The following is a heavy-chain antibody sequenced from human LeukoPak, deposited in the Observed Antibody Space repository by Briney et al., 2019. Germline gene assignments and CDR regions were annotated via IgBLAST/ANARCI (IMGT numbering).Heavy chain of an antibody. CDR1: GYTFTGYF. Sequence: ASVRVSCKASGYTFTGYFMNWVRQAPGQGLEWMGWINPNSGGTNYAQKFQGRVTMTRDTSISTAYMELRSLRSDDTAVYYCARGRTYYYYMDVWGKGTTVTVSS. V-gene: IGHV1-2*02. CDR3: ARGRTYYYYMDV. CDR2: INPNSGGT. J-gene: IGHJ6*03.